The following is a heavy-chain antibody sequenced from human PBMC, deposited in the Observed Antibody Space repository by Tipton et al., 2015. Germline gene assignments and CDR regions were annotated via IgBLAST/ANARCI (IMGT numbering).Heavy chain of an antibody. V-gene: IGHV4-34*01. J-gene: IGHJ6*02. CDR3: ARDFTPYQYYAMDV. CDR1: GGSMNYFY. CDR2: INHSGST. D-gene: IGHD2/OR15-2a*01. Sequence: GLVKPSETLSLTCTVSGGSMNYFYWNWIRQPPGKGLEWIGEINHSGSTNYNPSLKSRVTISVDTSKNQFSLKLSSVTAADTAVYYCARDFTPYQYYAMDVWGQGTTVTVSS.